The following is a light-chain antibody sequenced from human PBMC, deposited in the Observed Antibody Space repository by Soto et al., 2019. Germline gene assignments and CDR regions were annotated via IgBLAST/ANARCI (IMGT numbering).Light chain of an antibody. J-gene: IGKJ2*01. V-gene: IGKV3-15*01. CDR1: QTIDNT. Sequence: EIVMTQSPATLSLSPVERATLSCRASQTIDNTLAWYQRKPGQAPRLLIYDASTRATGVPARFSGSGSGTEFTLTISSLQSEDFAVYYCQHYNYWPYTFGQGTKVEIK. CDR2: DAS. CDR3: QHYNYWPYT.